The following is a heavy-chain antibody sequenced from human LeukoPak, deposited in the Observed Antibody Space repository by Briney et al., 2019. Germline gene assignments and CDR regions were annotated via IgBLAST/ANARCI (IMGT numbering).Heavy chain of an antibody. J-gene: IGHJ4*02. Sequence: PGGSLRLSCAASGFTFSSYWMSWVRQAPGKGLEWVANIKQDGSEKYYVDSVKGRFTISRDNAKSSLYLQMNSLRAEDTAVYYCARDWDPDGYYFDYWGQGTLVTVSS. CDR1: GFTFSSYW. CDR2: IKQDGSEK. V-gene: IGHV3-7*01. CDR3: ARDWDPDGYYFDY. D-gene: IGHD1-26*01.